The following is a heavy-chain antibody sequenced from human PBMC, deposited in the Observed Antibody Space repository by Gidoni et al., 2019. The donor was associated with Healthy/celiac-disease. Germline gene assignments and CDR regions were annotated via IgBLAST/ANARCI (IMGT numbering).Heavy chain of an antibody. J-gene: IGHJ5*02. CDR1: GYSISSGYY. CDR2: ISHSGST. CDR3: ARAPWLEDNWFDP. Sequence: QVQLQASGPGLVKPSETLSLTCAVSGYSISSGYYWGWIRQPPGKGLEWIWSISHSGSTYYDPSLKSRVTISVDTSKNQFSLKLSSVTAADTAVYYCARAPWLEDNWFDPWGQGTLVTVSS. D-gene: IGHD6-19*01. V-gene: IGHV4-38-2*01.